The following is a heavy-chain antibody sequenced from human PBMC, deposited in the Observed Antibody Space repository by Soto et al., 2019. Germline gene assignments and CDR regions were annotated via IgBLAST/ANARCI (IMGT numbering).Heavy chain of an antibody. Sequence: PSETLSLTCTVSGGSISSYYWSWIRQPPGKGLEWIGYIYYSGSTNYNPSLKSRVTISVDTSKNQFSLKLSSVTAADTAVYYCARAQFDFWSGYLVDPWGQGTLVTVSS. CDR1: GGSISSYY. CDR2: IYYSGST. J-gene: IGHJ5*02. V-gene: IGHV4-59*01. CDR3: ARAQFDFWSGYLVDP. D-gene: IGHD3-3*01.